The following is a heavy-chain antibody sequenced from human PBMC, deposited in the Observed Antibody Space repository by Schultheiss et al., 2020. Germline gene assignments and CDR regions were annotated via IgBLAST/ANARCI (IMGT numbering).Heavy chain of an antibody. D-gene: IGHD3-22*01. CDR1: GFTFSSYG. CDR2: ISYDGSNK. Sequence: GESLRLSCAASGFTFSSYGMHWVRQAPGKGLEWVAVISYDGSNKYYADSVKGRFTVSRHNVNNSVYLQMNSLRAEDTAVYFCAILHYYHYSGFYDFWGQGTLVTVSS. J-gene: IGHJ1*01. V-gene: IGHV3-33*05. CDR3: AILHYYHYSGFYDF.